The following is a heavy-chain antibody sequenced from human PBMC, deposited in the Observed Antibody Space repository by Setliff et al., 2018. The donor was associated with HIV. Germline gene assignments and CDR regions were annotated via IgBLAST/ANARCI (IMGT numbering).Heavy chain of an antibody. J-gene: IGHJ4*02. D-gene: IGHD3-22*01. V-gene: IGHV3-7*01. Sequence: GSLRLSCAASGFTFNSYWMSWVRQAPGKGLEWVANINQNGREKYYVDSVNGRFTISRDNAENSLYLQMNSLRGEDTAVYYCAGSRGYFVKADWGQGTLVTVSS. CDR1: GFTFNSYW. CDR2: INQNGREK. CDR3: AGSRGYFVKAD.